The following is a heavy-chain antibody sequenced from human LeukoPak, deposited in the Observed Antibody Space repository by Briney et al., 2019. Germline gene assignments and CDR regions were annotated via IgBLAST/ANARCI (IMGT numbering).Heavy chain of an antibody. CDR1: GGSISSGDYY. V-gene: IGHV4-30-4*08. J-gene: IGHJ4*02. CDR3: ARGEMWFDY. D-gene: IGHD5-24*01. CDR2: IYYSGST. Sequence: SETLSLTCTVSGGSISSGDYYWSWIRQPPGKGLEWIGYIYYSGSTYYNPSLKSRVTISVDTSKNQVSLKLSSVTAADSAVYYCARGEMWFDYWGQGTLVTVSS.